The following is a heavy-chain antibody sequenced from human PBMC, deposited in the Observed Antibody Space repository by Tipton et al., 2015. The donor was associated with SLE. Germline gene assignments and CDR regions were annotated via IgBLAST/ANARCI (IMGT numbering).Heavy chain of an antibody. Sequence: GSLRLSCAASGITFSSYAMSWVRQAPGKGLEWVSYISSSSSTIYYADSVKGRFTISRDNAKNSLYLQMNSLRAEDTAVYYCRGYYYDSSGYTAFDIWGQGTMVTVSS. D-gene: IGHD3-22*01. CDR1: GITFSSYA. CDR2: ISSSSSTI. J-gene: IGHJ3*02. V-gene: IGHV3-48*01. CDR3: RGYYYDSSGYTAFDI.